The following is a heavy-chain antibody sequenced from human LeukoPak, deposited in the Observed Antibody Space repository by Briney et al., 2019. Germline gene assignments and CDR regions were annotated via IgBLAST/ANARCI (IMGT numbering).Heavy chain of an antibody. J-gene: IGHJ4*02. V-gene: IGHV3-48*03. Sequence: GGSLRLSCAASGFTFSSYEMNWVRQAPGKGLEWVSYISSSGSTIYYADSVKGRFTISRDNAKNSLYLQMNSLRAEDTAVYYCARDRCSGGSCYNFDYWGQGTLVTVSS. CDR3: ARDRCSGGSCYNFDY. D-gene: IGHD2-15*01. CDR2: ISSSGSTI. CDR1: GFTFSSYE.